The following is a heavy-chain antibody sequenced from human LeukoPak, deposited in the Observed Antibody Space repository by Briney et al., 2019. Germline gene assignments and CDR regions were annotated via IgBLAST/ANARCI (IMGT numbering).Heavy chain of an antibody. Sequence: PGGSLRLSCAASGFTFSNAWMSWVRQAPGKGLEWVGRIKSKTDGGTTDYAAPVKGRFTISRDDSKNTLYLQMSSLRVEDTAVYYCAKAADWLAADYIDYWGQGTLVTVSS. CDR2: IKSKTDGGTT. CDR1: GFTFSNAW. CDR3: AKAADWLAADYIDY. D-gene: IGHD3-9*01. J-gene: IGHJ4*02. V-gene: IGHV3-15*01.